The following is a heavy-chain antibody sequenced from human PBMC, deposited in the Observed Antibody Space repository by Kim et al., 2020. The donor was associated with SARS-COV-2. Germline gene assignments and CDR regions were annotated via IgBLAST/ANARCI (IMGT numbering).Heavy chain of an antibody. CDR2: ISYDGSNK. CDR3: ARVAVAYCGGDCYDPFDY. D-gene: IGHD2-21*02. Sequence: GGSLRLSCAASGFTFSSCGMHWVRQAPGKGLEWVAVISYDGSNKYYADSVKGRFTISRDNSKNTLYLQMNSLRAEDTAVYYCARVAVAYCGGDCYDPFDYWGQGTLVTVSS. J-gene: IGHJ4*02. CDR1: GFTFSSCG. V-gene: IGHV3-33*05.